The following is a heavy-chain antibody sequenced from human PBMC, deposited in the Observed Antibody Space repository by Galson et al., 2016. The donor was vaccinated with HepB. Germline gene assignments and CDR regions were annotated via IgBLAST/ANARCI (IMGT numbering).Heavy chain of an antibody. CDR2: MNTNTGGT. CDR3: VRGDPKSHWNPPTGI. D-gene: IGHD1-1*01. Sequence: QSGAEVKKPGESLKISCKASGYTFTDYYIHWVRQAPGQGLEWMGWMNTNTGGTNYAQKFEDRVSMTRHTSINTAHMELRSLKSVDTAVYYCVRGDPKSHWNPPTGIWGQGTLVTVSS. CDR1: GYTFTDYY. J-gene: IGHJ4*02. V-gene: IGHV1-2*02.